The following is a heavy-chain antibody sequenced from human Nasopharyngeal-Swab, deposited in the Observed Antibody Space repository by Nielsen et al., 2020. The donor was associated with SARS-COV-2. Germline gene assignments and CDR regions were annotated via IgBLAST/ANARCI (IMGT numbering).Heavy chain of an antibody. J-gene: IGHJ6*02. Sequence: LSLTCAASVFTFNNYNFNWVRQAPGKGLEWVSSISSSSSYIYYADSVKGRFTISRDNAKNSLYLQMNSLRAEDTAVYYCARDGLDYDFWSAYFMDVWGQGTTVTVSS. CDR1: VFTFNNYN. CDR3: ARDGLDYDFWSAYFMDV. CDR2: ISSSSSYI. D-gene: IGHD3-3*01. V-gene: IGHV3-21*01.